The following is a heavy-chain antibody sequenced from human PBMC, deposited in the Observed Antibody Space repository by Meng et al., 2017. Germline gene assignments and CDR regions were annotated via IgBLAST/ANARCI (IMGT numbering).Heavy chain of an antibody. D-gene: IGHD2-15*01. CDR3: ARDSCTGGICYRGSFDY. CDR2: LNAGNGDT. V-gene: IGHV1-3*01. Sequence: VTLVASGAEVKEPGASVKVSCKASGYTFTSYAMHWVRQAPGQSLEWMGWLNAGNGDTKYSQKFQGRVTITRDSSASTAYMELSSLRSEDTAVYYCARDSCTGGICYRGSFDYWAQGTLVTVSS. CDR1: GYTFTSYA. J-gene: IGHJ4*02.